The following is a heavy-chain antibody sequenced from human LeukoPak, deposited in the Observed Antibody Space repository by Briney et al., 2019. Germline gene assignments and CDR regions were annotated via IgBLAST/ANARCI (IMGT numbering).Heavy chain of an antibody. CDR1: GFTFTSYS. J-gene: IGHJ4*02. V-gene: IGHV3-23*01. Sequence: PGGSLRLSCAASGFTFTSYSMNWVRQAPGKGLEWVSTISGGGGSTYYADSVKGRFTISRDNSKNTLYLQVNSLRAEDTAVYYCAKGGKSDVTPFDYWGQGTLVTVSS. CDR3: AKGGKSDVTPFDY. CDR2: ISGGGGST. D-gene: IGHD3-16*01.